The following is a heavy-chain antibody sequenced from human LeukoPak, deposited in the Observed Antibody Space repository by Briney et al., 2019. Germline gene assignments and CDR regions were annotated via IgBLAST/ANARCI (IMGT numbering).Heavy chain of an antibody. D-gene: IGHD3-22*01. CDR3: ARYVNYDSSGYPKDAFDI. V-gene: IGHV4-59*08. CDR2: IYYSGST. CDR1: GGSISSYY. J-gene: IGHJ3*02. Sequence: SETLSLTCTVSGGSISSYYWSWIRQPPGKGLEWIGYIYYSGSTNYNPSLKSRVTISVDTSKNQFSLKLSSVTAADTAVYYCARYVNYDSSGYPKDAFDIWGQGTMVTVSS.